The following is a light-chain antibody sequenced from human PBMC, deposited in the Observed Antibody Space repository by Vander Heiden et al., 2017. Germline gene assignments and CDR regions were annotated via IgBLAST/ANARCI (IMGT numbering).Light chain of an antibody. V-gene: IGKV3-11*01. J-gene: IGKJ2*01. CDR3: QQRSNWPSYT. CDR2: DAS. CDR1: EPLTSY. Sequence: EIVFTQSPATLCFPPGERATLLRMSREPLTSYLAWYQQKPGQAPRLFIYDASHRATVIPARFSRHGSGTDFTFPISILEPEDFAVYCCQQRSNWPSYTFGQGTKLEIK.